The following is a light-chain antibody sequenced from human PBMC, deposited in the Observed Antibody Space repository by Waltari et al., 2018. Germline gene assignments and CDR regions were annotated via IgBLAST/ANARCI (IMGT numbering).Light chain of an antibody. CDR2: RNN. CDR1: SSTFGSNY. V-gene: IGLV1-47*01. J-gene: IGLJ3*02. Sequence: QSVLTQPPSASGTPGQRVTISCSGSSSTFGSNYVHWYQQLPGTAPKLLIYRNNQRPSGVPDRFSGSKSGTSASLAISGLRSEDEADYYCAAWDDSLSGWVFGGGTKLTVL. CDR3: AAWDDSLSGWV.